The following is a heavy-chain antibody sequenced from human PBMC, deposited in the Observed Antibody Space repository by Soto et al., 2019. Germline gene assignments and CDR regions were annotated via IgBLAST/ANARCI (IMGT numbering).Heavy chain of an antibody. CDR3: ARDFLAVSRPAGANWFDP. CDR1: GYTFTSYG. CDR2: ISAYNGNT. D-gene: IGHD6-19*01. V-gene: IGHV1-18*04. J-gene: IGHJ5*02. Sequence: QVQLVQSGAEVKKPGASVKVSCKASGYTFTSYGISWVRQAPGQGLEWMGWISAYNGNTNYAQKLQGRVTMTTDTSTRTGYMELRSLRSDDTAVYYCARDFLAVSRPAGANWFDPWGQGTLVTVSS.